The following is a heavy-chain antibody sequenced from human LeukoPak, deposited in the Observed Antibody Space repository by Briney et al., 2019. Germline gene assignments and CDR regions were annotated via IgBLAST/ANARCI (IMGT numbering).Heavy chain of an antibody. CDR1: GGSVSSGRYY. J-gene: IGHJ4*02. D-gene: IGHD3-22*01. CDR3: ARDGKYYDSSGYSHFGY. CDR2: IYYSGST. Sequence: SETLSLTCTVSGGSVSSGRYYWSWIRQPPGKGLEWIGYIYYSGSTNYNPSLKSRVTISVDTSKNQFSLKLSSVTAADTAVYYCARDGKYYDSSGYSHFGYWGQGTLVTVST. V-gene: IGHV4-61*01.